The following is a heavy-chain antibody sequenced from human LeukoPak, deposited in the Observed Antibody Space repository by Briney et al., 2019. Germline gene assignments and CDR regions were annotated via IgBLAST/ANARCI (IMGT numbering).Heavy chain of an antibody. Sequence: PGGSLRLSCAASGFTFSSYAMSWVRQAPGKGLEWVSAISSSGDNTYYADYVKGRFTISRDNSKNTLYLQMNSLRAEDTAVYYCANRRPHESWGQGTLVTVSS. J-gene: IGHJ4*02. CDR3: ANRRPHES. V-gene: IGHV3-23*01. CDR2: ISSSGDNT. CDR1: GFTFSSYA.